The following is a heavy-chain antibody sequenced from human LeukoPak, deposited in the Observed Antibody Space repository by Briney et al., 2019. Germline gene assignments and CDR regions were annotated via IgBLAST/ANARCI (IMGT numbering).Heavy chain of an antibody. CDR2: INPNSGGT. CDR1: GYTFTGYY. Sequence: GASVKVSCKASGYTFTGYYMHWVRQAPGQGLEWMGWINPNSGGTNYAQKFQGRVTMTRDTSISTAYMELSRLRSDDTAVYYCARGSIAEAGNDLGWFDPWGQGTLVTVSS. D-gene: IGHD6-19*01. J-gene: IGHJ5*02. V-gene: IGHV1-2*02. CDR3: ARGSIAEAGNDLGWFDP.